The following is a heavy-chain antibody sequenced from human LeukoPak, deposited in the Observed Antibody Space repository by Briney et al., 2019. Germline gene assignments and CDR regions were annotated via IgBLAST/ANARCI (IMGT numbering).Heavy chain of an antibody. CDR1: GFTFDDYA. D-gene: IGHD3-10*01. CDR3: AKDDGYYYGSGSYPGEYYFDY. V-gene: IGHV3-23*01. Sequence: GRSLRPSCAASGFTFDDYAMSWVRQAPGKGLEWVSAISGSGGSTYYADSVKGRFTISRDNSKNTLYLQMNSLRAEDTAVYYCAKDDGYYYGSGSYPGEYYFDYWGQGTLVTVSS. CDR2: ISGSGGST. J-gene: IGHJ4*02.